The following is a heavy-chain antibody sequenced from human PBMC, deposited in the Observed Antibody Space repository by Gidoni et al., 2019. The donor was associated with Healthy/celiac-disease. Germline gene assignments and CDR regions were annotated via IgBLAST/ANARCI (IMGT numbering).Heavy chain of an antibody. J-gene: IGHJ4*02. CDR1: GCTFSSYG. Sequence: QVQLVESGGGVVQPGRSLRLSCAASGCTFSSYGMHWVRQAPGKGLEWVAVIWYDGSNKYYADSVKGRFTISRDNSKNTLYLQMNSLRAEDTAVYYCARDGRPTGYYGSGSYSERGSDFDYWGQGTLVTVSS. D-gene: IGHD3-10*01. V-gene: IGHV3-33*01. CDR2: IWYDGSNK. CDR3: ARDGRPTGYYGSGSYSERGSDFDY.